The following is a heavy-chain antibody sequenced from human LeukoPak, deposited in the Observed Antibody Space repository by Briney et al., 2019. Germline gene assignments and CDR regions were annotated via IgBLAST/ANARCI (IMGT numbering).Heavy chain of an antibody. CDR3: ARAGITMVRGVSRPYYYYYYMDV. Sequence: ASVKVSCKASGYAFTSFDINWVRQATGQGLEWMGWMNPNIGDRGYAQKFQGRVTITRNTSISTAYMELSSLRSEDTAVYYCARAGITMVRGVSRPYYYYYYMDVWGKGTTVTISS. CDR1: GYAFTSFD. CDR2: MNPNIGDR. V-gene: IGHV1-8*03. J-gene: IGHJ6*03. D-gene: IGHD3-10*01.